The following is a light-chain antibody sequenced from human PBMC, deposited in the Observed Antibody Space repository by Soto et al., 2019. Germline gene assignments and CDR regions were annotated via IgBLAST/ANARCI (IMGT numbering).Light chain of an antibody. V-gene: IGLV1-47*01. CDR1: SSNIGSNY. J-gene: IGLJ2*01. CDR2: RNN. Sequence: QLVLTQPPSASGTPGQRVTISCSGSSSNIGSNYVYWYQQLPGTAPKLLIYRNNQRPSGVPDRFSGSKSGTSASLAISGLRSEDEADYDCAAWDDSLSGLVFGGGTQLTVL. CDR3: AAWDDSLSGLV.